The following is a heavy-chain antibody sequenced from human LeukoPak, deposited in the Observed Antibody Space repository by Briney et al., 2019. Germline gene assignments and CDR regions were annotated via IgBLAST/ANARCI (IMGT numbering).Heavy chain of an antibody. V-gene: IGHV3-15*01. Sequence: ETLSLTCTVSGYSISSGYFWGWIRQPPGKGLEWVGRIKSKTDGGTTDYAAPVKGRFTISRDDSKNTLYLQMNSLKTEDTAVYYCTTVGGWPSFDYWGQGTLVTVSS. CDR3: TTVGGWPSFDY. CDR2: IKSKTDGGTT. CDR1: GYSISSGY. J-gene: IGHJ4*02. D-gene: IGHD6-19*01.